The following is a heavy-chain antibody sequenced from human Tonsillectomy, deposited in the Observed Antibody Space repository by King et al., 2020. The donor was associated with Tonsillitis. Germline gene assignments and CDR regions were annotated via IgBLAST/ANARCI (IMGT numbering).Heavy chain of an antibody. J-gene: IGHJ5*02. CDR1: GFTFSSYW. D-gene: IGHD3-3*01. Sequence: VQLVESGGGLVQPGGSLRLSCAASGFTFSSYWMHWVGQPPGKGLVWVSRINSDGSSTSDADYVKGRFTISRDNAKTTLVLQCNSLRAEDTAVYYCARDYYFWSGSLSLRPWGQGTLVTVSS. CDR3: ARDYYFWSGSLSLRP. CDR2: INSDGSST. V-gene: IGHV3-74*01.